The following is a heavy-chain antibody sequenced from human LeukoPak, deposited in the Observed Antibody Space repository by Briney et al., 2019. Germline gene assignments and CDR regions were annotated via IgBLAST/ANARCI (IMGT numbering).Heavy chain of an antibody. CDR3: ARDVSSGTMIVVPSRGTFDY. CDR2: IKSKTDGGTT. CDR1: GFTFSNAW. V-gene: IGHV3-15*01. D-gene: IGHD3-22*01. Sequence: GGSLRLSCAASGFTFSNAWMSWVRQAPGKGLEWVGRIKSKTDGGTTDYAAPVKGRFTISRDDSKNTLYLQMNSLRAEDTAVYYCARDVSSGTMIVVPSRGTFDYWGQGTLVTVSS. J-gene: IGHJ4*02.